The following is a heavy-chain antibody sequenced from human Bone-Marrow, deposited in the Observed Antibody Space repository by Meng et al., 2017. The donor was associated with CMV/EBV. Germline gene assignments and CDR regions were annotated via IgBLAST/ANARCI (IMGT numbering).Heavy chain of an antibody. Sequence: GSLRLSCAVYGGSFSGYYWSWIRQPPGKGLEWIGEINHSGSTNYNPSLESRVTMSIDTSKNQFSLRLTSVTAADTAVYYCAREGNYIDSWGQGSLVTVSS. V-gene: IGHV4-34*01. J-gene: IGHJ4*02. CDR2: INHSGST. CDR1: GGSFSGYY. CDR3: AREGNYIDS.